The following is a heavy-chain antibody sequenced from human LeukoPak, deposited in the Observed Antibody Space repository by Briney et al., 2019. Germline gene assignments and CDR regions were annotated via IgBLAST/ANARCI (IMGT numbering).Heavy chain of an antibody. J-gene: IGHJ4*02. V-gene: IGHV1-2*02. D-gene: IGHD6-6*01. CDR3: ARDLGWSSSH. CDR2: INPTGGT. CDR1: RYTPTVHI. Sequence: ASVKVSPKQPRYTPTVHIMCSGRLTPQQRLEWMGSINPTGGTTYAQKFQDRVTMTRDTTINTAYMELSGLRSDDTAVYYCARDLGWSSSHWGQGTLVTVSS.